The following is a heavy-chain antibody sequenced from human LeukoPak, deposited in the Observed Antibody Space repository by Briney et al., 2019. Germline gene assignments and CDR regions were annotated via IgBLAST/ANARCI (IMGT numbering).Heavy chain of an antibody. D-gene: IGHD6-19*01. V-gene: IGHV3-23*01. Sequence: PGGSLRLSCAASGFTFSSYAMTWVRQAPGKGLEWVSSISTSGGSKYYADSVKGRFTISRDNSKNTLYLQMNSLRAEDTAVYYCAKAVVSSGWRWFDPWGQGTLVTVSS. CDR3: AKAVVSSGWRWFDP. J-gene: IGHJ5*02. CDR1: GFTFSSYA. CDR2: ISTSGGSK.